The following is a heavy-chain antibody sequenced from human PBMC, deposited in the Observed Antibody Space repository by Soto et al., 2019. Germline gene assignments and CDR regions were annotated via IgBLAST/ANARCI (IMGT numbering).Heavy chain of an antibody. Sequence: QVQLQESGPGLVKPSQTLSLTCTVSGGSISSGGYYWSWIRQHPGKGLEWIGYIYYSGSTYYNPSLKSRVTISVATSKNQFSLKLSSVTAADTAVYYCARDAGGYGSGSYYKLSSFWFDPWGQGTLVTVSS. V-gene: IGHV4-31*03. D-gene: IGHD3-10*01. CDR2: IYYSGST. CDR1: GGSISSGGYY. CDR3: ARDAGGYGSGSYYKLSSFWFDP. J-gene: IGHJ5*02.